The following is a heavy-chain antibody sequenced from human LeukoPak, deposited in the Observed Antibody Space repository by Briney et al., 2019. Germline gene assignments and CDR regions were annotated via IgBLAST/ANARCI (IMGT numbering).Heavy chain of an antibody. J-gene: IGHJ4*02. CDR3: ARRDYFDY. Sequence: PGGALLLSCAASGFTFSSYEMNSVRQAPGKGLEWVSYISSSGSTIYYADSVKGRFTISRDNAKNSLYLQMNSLRGEDTAVYYCARRDYFDYWGQGTLVTVSS. CDR2: ISSSGSTI. CDR1: GFTFSSYE. V-gene: IGHV3-48*03.